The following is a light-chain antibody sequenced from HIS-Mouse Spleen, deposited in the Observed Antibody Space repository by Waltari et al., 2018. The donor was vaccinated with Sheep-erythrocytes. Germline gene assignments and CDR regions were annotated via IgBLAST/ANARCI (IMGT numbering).Light chain of an antibody. CDR1: SSEVGSYNV. J-gene: IGLJ3*02. V-gene: IGLV2-23*01. CDR3: CSHAGSSTPWV. Sequence: QSALTQPASGSGSPGQSITISSTGTSSEVGSYNVVSWYQQHPVQAPTLMIYEGSKGTSGVSNRFPGSKSGNTASLTISGLTAEAEADYYCCSHAGSSTPWVFGGGTKLTVL. CDR2: EGS.